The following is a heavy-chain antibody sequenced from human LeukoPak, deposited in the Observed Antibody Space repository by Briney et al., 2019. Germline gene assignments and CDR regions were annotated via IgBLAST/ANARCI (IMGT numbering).Heavy chain of an antibody. D-gene: IGHD6-19*01. CDR1: GYTFTSYG. CDR2: ISAYNGNT. CDR3: ARDGYEAVAGTPPDY. V-gene: IGHV1-18*01. Sequence: ASVKVSCKASGYTFTSYGISWVRRAPGQGLEWMGWISAYNGNTNYAQKLQGRVTMTTDTSTSTAYMELRSLRSDDTAVYYCARDGYEAVAGTPPDYWGQGTLVTASS. J-gene: IGHJ4*02.